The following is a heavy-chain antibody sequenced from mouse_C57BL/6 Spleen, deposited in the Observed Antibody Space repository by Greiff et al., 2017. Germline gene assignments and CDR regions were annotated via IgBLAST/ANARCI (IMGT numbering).Heavy chain of an antibody. CDR3: ARHDGTTFDY. J-gene: IGHJ2*01. CDR1: GYTFTSYW. CDR2: IYPSDSET. D-gene: IGHD1-1*01. V-gene: IGHV1-61*01. Sequence: QVQLQQPGAELVRPGSSVKLSCKASGYTFTSYWMDWVKQRPGQGLEWIGNIYPSDSETHYNQKFKDKATLTVDNSSSTAYMQLSSLTSEVSAVDYCARHDGTTFDYWGQGTTLTVSS.